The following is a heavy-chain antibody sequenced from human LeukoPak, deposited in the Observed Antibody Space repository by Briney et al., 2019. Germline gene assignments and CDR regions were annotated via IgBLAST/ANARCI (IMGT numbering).Heavy chain of an antibody. J-gene: IGHJ4*02. CDR3: ARYFRVRGVIIRSFDY. Sequence: PGGTLRLSCAASGFIFSHYGMNWVRQAPGKGLEWVSSISSSSGYIYYADSVKGRFTISRDNAKNSLYLQMNSLRAEDTAVYYCARYFRVRGVIIRSFDYWGQGTLVTVSS. V-gene: IGHV3-21*01. CDR1: GFIFSHYG. CDR2: ISSSSGYI. D-gene: IGHD3-10*01.